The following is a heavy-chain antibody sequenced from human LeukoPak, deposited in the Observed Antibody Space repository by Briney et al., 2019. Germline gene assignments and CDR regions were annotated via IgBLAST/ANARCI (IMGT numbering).Heavy chain of an antibody. CDR1: GSTFKKYV. Sequence: GGSLRLSCVASGSTFKKYVMNWVRRAPGKGMEWLATIYGSGVRISYADSVKGRFTISRDKSNNTLYLQANDQRGNNTAMYYCAKDLGWELPAEAYWGQGILVTVSS. CDR2: IYGSGVRI. D-gene: IGHD1-26*01. CDR3: AKDLGWELPAEAY. V-gene: IGHV3-23*01. J-gene: IGHJ4*02.